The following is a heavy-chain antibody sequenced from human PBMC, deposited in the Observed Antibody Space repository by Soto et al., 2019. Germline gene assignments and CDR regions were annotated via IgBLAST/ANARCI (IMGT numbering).Heavy chain of an antibody. CDR1: GFTFDDYA. CDR2: ISWNSGSI. CDR3: AKDRGYNWNDYYYGMDV. Sequence: GGSLRLSCAASGFTFDDYAMHWVRQAPGKGLEWVSGISWNSGSIGYADSVKGRFTISRDNAKNSLYLQMNSLRAEDTALYYCAKDRGYNWNDYYYGMDVWGQGTTVTVSS. J-gene: IGHJ6*02. V-gene: IGHV3-9*01. D-gene: IGHD1-1*01.